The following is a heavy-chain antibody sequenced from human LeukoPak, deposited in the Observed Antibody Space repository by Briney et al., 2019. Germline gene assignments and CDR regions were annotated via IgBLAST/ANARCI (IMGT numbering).Heavy chain of an antibody. V-gene: IGHV2-70*04. D-gene: IGHD6-6*01. CDR2: IDWDDDK. CDR1: GFSLSTSGLR. Sequence: SGPALVKPTQTLTLTCTFSGFSLSTSGLRVSWIRQPPGKALEWLARIDWDDDKFYSTSLKTRLTIFKDTSKNQVVLTMTNMDPVDTATYYCARTPSSSSYFDYWGQGTQVTVSS. J-gene: IGHJ4*02. CDR3: ARTPSSSSYFDY.